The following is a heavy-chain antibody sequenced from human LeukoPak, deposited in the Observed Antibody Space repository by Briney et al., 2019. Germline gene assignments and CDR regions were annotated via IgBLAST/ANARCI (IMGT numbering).Heavy chain of an antibody. J-gene: IGHJ4*02. Sequence: PSETLSLTCTVSGGSISSYYWSWIRQPPGKGLEWIGYIYYSGSTNYNPSLKSRVTISVDTSKNQFSLKLSSVTAADTAVYYCARPIGSSWYSFDYWGQGTLVTVSS. V-gene: IGHV4-59*08. D-gene: IGHD6-13*01. CDR3: ARPIGSSWYSFDY. CDR1: GGSISSYY. CDR2: IYYSGST.